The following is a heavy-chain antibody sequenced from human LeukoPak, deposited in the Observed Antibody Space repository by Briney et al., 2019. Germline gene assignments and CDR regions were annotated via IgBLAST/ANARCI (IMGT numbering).Heavy chain of an antibody. CDR1: GGSIGSYY. CDR2: IYTSGST. CDR3: AREGDYGKYYYYGMDV. D-gene: IGHD4-17*01. J-gene: IGHJ6*02. Sequence: ASETLSLTCTVSGGSIGSYYWSWIRQPAGKGLEWIGRIYTSGSTNYNPSLKSRVTLSVDTSKNQFSLKLSSVTAADTAVYYCAREGDYGKYYYYGMDVWGQGTTVTVSS. V-gene: IGHV4-4*07.